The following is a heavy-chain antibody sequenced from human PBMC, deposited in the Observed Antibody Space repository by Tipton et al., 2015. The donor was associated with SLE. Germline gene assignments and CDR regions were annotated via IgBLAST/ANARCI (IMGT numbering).Heavy chain of an antibody. CDR3: ARLLTIFGVVN. CDR2: IYSSGTT. Sequence: TLSLTCTVSGGSITRSGNYWGWIRQPPGKGLEWIGSIYSSGTTYYNPSPKSRVTISVDTSKNQFSLRLSSVPAADTAVYYCARLLTIFGVVNWGQGTLVTVSS. J-gene: IGHJ4*02. CDR1: GGSITRSGNY. V-gene: IGHV4-39*07. D-gene: IGHD3-3*01.